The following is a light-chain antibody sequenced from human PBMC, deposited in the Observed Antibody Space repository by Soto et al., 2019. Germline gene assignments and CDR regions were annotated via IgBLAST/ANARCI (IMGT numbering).Light chain of an antibody. CDR2: EVS. J-gene: IGLJ1*01. CDR1: SSDVGGYNY. Sequence: QSVLTHPASVSGSPGQSITISCTGTSSDVGGYNYVSWYQQHPGKAPKLMIYEVSNRPSGVSHRFSGSRSGNTASLTISGLQADEEADYYCSSYTSSSSSVFGAGTKVTVL. CDR3: SSYTSSSSSV. V-gene: IGLV2-14*01.